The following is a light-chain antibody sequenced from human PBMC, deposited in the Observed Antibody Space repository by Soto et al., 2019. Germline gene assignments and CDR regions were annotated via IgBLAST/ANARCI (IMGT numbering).Light chain of an antibody. J-gene: IGKJ3*01. Sequence: DIQLIQSPSSLSASVGDRVTITCRASQSVNRYLNWYQQKPGNAPKLLLYTASNLQSGVPSRFSGSGAGTDFTLNISSLQPEDFAIYYCQQSFTMPRTFGPGTKVDFK. CDR1: QSVNRY. V-gene: IGKV1-39*01. CDR2: TAS. CDR3: QQSFTMPRT.